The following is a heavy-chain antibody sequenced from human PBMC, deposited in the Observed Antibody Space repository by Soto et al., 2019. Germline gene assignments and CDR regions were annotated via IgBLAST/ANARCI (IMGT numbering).Heavy chain of an antibody. CDR3: ARYYWVRSSSWPLYR. CDR1: GFTFRNYW. D-gene: IGHD6-13*01. J-gene: IGHJ5*02. Sequence: GGSLRLSCAASGFTFRNYWIGWVRQTPDKGLEWVANIKPDGSDKYYVDSVKGRFTISRDNAKNSLYLQMNSLRAEDTAVYYCARYYWVRSSSWPLYRWGQGTLVTVSS. CDR2: IKPDGSDK. V-gene: IGHV3-7*02.